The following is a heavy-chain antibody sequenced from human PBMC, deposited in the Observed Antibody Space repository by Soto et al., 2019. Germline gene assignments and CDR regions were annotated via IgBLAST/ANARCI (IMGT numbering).Heavy chain of an antibody. V-gene: IGHV4-59*01. CDR2: IYYSGST. CDR3: AVSAVAAKMVYFDY. D-gene: IGHD2-15*01. Sequence: SETLSLTNTVSGGSIRNYYWSCIRQPKGKGLEWIGYIYYSGSTNYNPSLKSRFTISVDTSKNQCSLKLSSVAAADTVVYYCAVSAVAAKMVYFDYWGHGTLVTVSS. CDR1: GGSIRNYY. J-gene: IGHJ4*01.